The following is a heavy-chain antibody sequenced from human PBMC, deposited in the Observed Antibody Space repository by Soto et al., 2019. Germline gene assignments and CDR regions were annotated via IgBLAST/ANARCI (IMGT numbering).Heavy chain of an antibody. CDR1: GFTFSSYG. CDR3: AKDLEGYSSGWRLGGAFDI. J-gene: IGHJ3*02. V-gene: IGHV3-30*18. CDR2: ISYDGSNK. Sequence: GGSLRLSCAASGFTFSSYGMHWVRQAPGKGLEWVAVISYDGSNKYYADSVKGRFTISRDNSKNTLYLQMNSLRAEDTAVYYCAKDLEGYSSGWRLGGAFDIWGQGTMVTVSS. D-gene: IGHD6-19*01.